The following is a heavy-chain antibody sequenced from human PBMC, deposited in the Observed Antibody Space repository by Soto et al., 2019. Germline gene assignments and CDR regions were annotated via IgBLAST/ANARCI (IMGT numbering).Heavy chain of an antibody. J-gene: IGHJ5*02. CDR3: ARGPKDCSSTSCYLYWFAP. CDR1: GGTFSSYA. CDR2: IIPILGIA. V-gene: IGHV1-69*04. D-gene: IGHD2-2*01. Sequence: SVKVSCKXSGGTFSSYAISWVRQAPGQGLEWMGRIIPILGIANYAQKFQGRVTITADKSTSTAYMELSSLRSEDTAVYYCARGPKDCSSTSCYLYWFAPWGQGTLVTVSS.